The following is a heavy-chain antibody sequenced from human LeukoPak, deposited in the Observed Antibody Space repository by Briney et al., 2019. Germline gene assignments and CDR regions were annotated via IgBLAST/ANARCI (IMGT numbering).Heavy chain of an antibody. V-gene: IGHV3-9*01. Sequence: PGRSLRLSCAASGFTFDDYAMHWVRQAPGKGLEWVSGISWNSGSIGYADSVKGRFTISRDNAKNSLYLQMNSLRAEDTAVYYCAKRGPGSPQSGKYYFDYWGQGTLVTVSS. J-gene: IGHJ4*02. CDR2: ISWNSGSI. D-gene: IGHD3-10*01. CDR3: AKRGPGSPQSGKYYFDY. CDR1: GFTFDDYA.